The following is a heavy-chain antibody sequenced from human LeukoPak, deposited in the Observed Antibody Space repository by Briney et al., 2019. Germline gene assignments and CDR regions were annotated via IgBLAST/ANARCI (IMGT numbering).Heavy chain of an antibody. Sequence: GGSLRLSCAASGFTFDDYAMHWVRQAPGKGLEWVSGISWNSGSIGYADSVKGRFTISRDNAKNSLYLQMNSLRADDTALYYCAKDNGYGGNSVSFDYWGQGTLVTVSS. CDR2: ISWNSGSI. J-gene: IGHJ4*02. D-gene: IGHD4-23*01. CDR3: AKDNGYGGNSVSFDY. CDR1: GFTFDDYA. V-gene: IGHV3-9*01.